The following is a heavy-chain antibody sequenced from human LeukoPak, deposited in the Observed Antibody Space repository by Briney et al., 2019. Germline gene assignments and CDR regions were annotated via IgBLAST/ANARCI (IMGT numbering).Heavy chain of an antibody. Sequence: GGSLRLSCAASGFTFRSYAMHWVRQAPGKGLEWEAAISYDGSNKKYADSVKGRFTISRDSSKNTLYLQMNSLRAEDTAVYYCARGVRIAVAGNIDYWGQGTLVTVSS. CDR2: ISYDGSNK. CDR1: GFTFRSYA. J-gene: IGHJ4*02. V-gene: IGHV3-30*04. D-gene: IGHD6-19*01. CDR3: ARGVRIAVAGNIDY.